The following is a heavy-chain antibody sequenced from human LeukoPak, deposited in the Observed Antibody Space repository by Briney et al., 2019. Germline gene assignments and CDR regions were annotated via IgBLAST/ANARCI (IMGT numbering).Heavy chain of an antibody. CDR1: GYTFTSYA. CDR2: INAGNDNT. V-gene: IGHV1-3*01. Sequence: GASVKVSFMASGYTFTSYAMHWVRQAPRQRLEWMGWINAGNDNTKYSQKFQGRVTITRDTSASTDYMELSSLRSEDTAVYYCARDLGYCTGGTCYPNWFDPWGQGTLVTVSS. J-gene: IGHJ5*02. D-gene: IGHD2-15*01. CDR3: ARDLGYCTGGTCYPNWFDP.